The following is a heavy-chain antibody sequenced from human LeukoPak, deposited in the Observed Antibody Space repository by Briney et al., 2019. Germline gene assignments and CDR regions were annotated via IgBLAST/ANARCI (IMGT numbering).Heavy chain of an antibody. D-gene: IGHD3-22*01. CDR1: GVTFIYAW. CDR2: ISSSSSYI. V-gene: IGHV3-21*01. Sequence: GETLRLSCAASGVTFIYAWMSWVRQAPGKGLEWVSSISSSSSYIYYADSLKGRFTISRDNAKNSLYLQMNSLRAEDTAVYYCARAGDSSGYYYYYYYMDVWGKGTTVTVSS. J-gene: IGHJ6*03. CDR3: ARAGDSSGYYYYYYYMDV.